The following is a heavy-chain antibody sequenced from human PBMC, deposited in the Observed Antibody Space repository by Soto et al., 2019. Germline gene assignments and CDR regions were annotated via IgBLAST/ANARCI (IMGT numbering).Heavy chain of an antibody. Sequence: PGGSLRLSCAASGFIFSSYAMVWVRQAPGEGLEWVSSITNSGSSTFYAASVKGRFTVSRDNSKNTLFLQMNSLRAEDTAVYYCAKFVVMLTASHAFDVWGQGTLVTVSS. CDR3: AKFVVMLTASHAFDV. J-gene: IGHJ3*01. V-gene: IGHV3-23*01. CDR1: GFIFSSYA. D-gene: IGHD2-21*02. CDR2: ITNSGSST.